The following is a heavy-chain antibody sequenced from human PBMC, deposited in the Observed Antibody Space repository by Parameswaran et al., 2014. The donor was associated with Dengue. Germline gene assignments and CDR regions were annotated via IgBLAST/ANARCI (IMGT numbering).Heavy chain of an antibody. V-gene: IGHV3-23*01. Sequence: WIRQPPGKGLEWVSAISGSGGSTYYADSVKGRFTISRDNSKNTLYLQMNSLRAEDTAVYYCAKLRVYFLDAFDIWGQGTMVTVSS. CDR2: ISGSGGST. CDR3: AKLRVYFLDAFDI. D-gene: IGHD2-8*01. J-gene: IGHJ3*02.